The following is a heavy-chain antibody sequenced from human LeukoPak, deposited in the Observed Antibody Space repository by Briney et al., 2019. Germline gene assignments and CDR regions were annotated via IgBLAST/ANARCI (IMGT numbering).Heavy chain of an antibody. CDR3: ARIPCCSSSTLRTDF. CDR1: GFTFSSYW. D-gene: IGHD2-2*01. Sequence: AGGSLRLSCAASGFTFSSYWVSWVRQAPGKGLEWVANINQDGSDKYYLDSVRGRFTISRDNAKNSLYLQMNSLRAEDTAAYYCARIPCCSSSTLRTDFWGQGTLVTVSS. J-gene: IGHJ4*02. CDR2: INQDGSDK. V-gene: IGHV3-7*01.